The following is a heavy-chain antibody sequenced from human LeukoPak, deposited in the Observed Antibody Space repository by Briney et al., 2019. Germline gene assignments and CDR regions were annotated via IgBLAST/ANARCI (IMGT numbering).Heavy chain of an antibody. Sequence: GGSLRLSCAASGFTFSYYGMTWVRQAPGKGLEWLTLIWNDGSKKYYADSVKGRFTVSRDNSKNTLYLQMNNLRAEDTAVYYCARCVYGASTYYFDSWGQGTLVTVSS. V-gene: IGHV3-33*01. CDR1: GFTFSYYG. J-gene: IGHJ4*02. D-gene: IGHD4-17*01. CDR2: IWNDGSKK. CDR3: ARCVYGASTYYFDS.